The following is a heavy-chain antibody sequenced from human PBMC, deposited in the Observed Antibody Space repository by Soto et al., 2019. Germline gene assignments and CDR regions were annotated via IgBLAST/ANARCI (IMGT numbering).Heavy chain of an antibody. CDR2: IYYSGST. V-gene: IGHV4-39*01. D-gene: IGHD1-26*01. CDR1: GGSISSSSYY. J-gene: IGHJ4*02. CDR3: ARLGLGIVGY. Sequence: PSETLSPTWTVSGGSISSSSYYWVWIRQPPGKVLDWIGSIYYSGSTYYNPSLKSRVTISVDTSKNQFSLKLSSVTAADTAVYYCARLGLGIVGYWGQGTLVTVSS.